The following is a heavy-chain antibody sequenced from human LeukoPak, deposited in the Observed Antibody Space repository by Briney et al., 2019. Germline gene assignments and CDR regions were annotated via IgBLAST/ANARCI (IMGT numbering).Heavy chain of an antibody. V-gene: IGHV4-39*01. CDR1: GGSINSRDYS. CDR3: GRHRGYCSGGSCHGDYVYDY. J-gene: IGHJ4*02. Sequence: PSETLSLTCTVSGGSINSRDYSWGWIRQPPGKGLGWIVSFYHSESTYYNPSLKSRVTISVDKSKNQFSLKMSSVTAEDTAVYYCGRHRGYCSGGSCHGDYVYDYWGQGTLVTVSS. D-gene: IGHD2-15*01. CDR2: FYHSEST.